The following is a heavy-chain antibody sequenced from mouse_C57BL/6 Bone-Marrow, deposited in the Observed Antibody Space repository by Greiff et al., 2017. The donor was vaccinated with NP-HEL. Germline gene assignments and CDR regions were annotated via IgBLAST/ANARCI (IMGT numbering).Heavy chain of an antibody. CDR3: ARDGSNYRWYFDV. CDR1: GYTFTDYY. Sequence: VQLQQSGPVLVKPGASVKMSCKASGYTFTDYYMNWVKQSHGKSLEWIGVINPYNGGTSYNQKFKGKATLTVDKSSSTAYMELNSLTSEDSAVYYCARDGSNYRWYFDVWGTGTTVTVSS. V-gene: IGHV1-19*01. D-gene: IGHD1-1*01. J-gene: IGHJ1*03. CDR2: INPYNGGT.